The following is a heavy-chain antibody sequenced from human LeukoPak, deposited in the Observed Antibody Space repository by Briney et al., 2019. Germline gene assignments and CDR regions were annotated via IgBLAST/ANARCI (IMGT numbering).Heavy chain of an antibody. J-gene: IGHJ6*03. CDR3: ARGGPAASSYYYYYMDV. V-gene: IGHV1-69*05. Sequence: SVKVSCKASGGTFSSYAISWVRQAPGQGLEWMGGIIPVFGTPNYAQKFQGRVTITTDESTSTAYMELSSLRSEDTAVYYCARGGPAASSYYYYYMDVWGKGTTVTVSS. CDR2: IIPVFGTP. CDR1: GGTFSSYA. D-gene: IGHD2-2*01.